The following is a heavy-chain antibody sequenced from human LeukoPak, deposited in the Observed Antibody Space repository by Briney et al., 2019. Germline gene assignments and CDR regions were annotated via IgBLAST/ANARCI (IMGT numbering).Heavy chain of an antibody. Sequence: PSQTLSLTCTVSGGSLSSGSYYWSWIRQPAGTGLEWIGRFYTSGCTKYNPFLKRGVTLTVDTSKHQLPLEQRPVAAADPAVFQCATARRAYGRSFDDWGQGTLVTVSS. D-gene: IGHD4-17*01. CDR1: GGSLSSGSYY. J-gene: IGHJ4*02. V-gene: IGHV4-61*02. CDR3: ATARRAYGRSFDD. CDR2: FYTSGCT.